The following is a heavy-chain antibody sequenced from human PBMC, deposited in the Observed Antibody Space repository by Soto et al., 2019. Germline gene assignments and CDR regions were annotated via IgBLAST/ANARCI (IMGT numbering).Heavy chain of an antibody. CDR2: ITWNGVAM. D-gene: IGHD1-1*01. Sequence: EVQLVESGGGLVQPGRSLRLSCAASGFIFADYAMHWVRQTPGKGLEWVSGITWNGVAMGYADSVKGRFTISRDDAKNSRYLQMNSLRPEDTALYYCAKSFLAIRHRYQYMDVCGKGTTVTVSS. J-gene: IGHJ6*03. CDR1: GFIFADYA. CDR3: AKSFLAIRHRYQYMDV. V-gene: IGHV3-9*01.